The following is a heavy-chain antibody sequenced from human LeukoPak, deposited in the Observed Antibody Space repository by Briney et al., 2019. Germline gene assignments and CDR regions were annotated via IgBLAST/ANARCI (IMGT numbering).Heavy chain of an antibody. CDR1: GGSFSGYY. Sequence: SETLSLTCAVYGGSFSGYYWSWIRQPPGKGLEWIGYIYYSGSTNYNPSLKSRVTISVDTSKNQFSLKLSSVTAADTAVYYCARGYGPGDAFDIWGQGTMVTVSS. D-gene: IGHD1-1*01. CDR3: ARGYGPGDAFDI. J-gene: IGHJ3*02. V-gene: IGHV4-59*01. CDR2: IYYSGST.